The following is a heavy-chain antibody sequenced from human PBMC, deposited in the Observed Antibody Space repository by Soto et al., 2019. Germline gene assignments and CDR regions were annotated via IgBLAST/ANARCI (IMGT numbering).Heavy chain of an antibody. CDR2: ISSSSSYI. CDR1: GFTFSSYS. J-gene: IGHJ6*02. Sequence: KSGGSLRLSCAASGFTFSSYSMNWVRQAPGKGLEWVSSISSSSSYIYYADSVKGRFTISRDNAKNSLYLQMNSLRAEDTAVYYCATYDSSGYYSEEAMKVNYYYYGMDVWGQGTTVTVSS. V-gene: IGHV3-21*01. CDR3: ATYDSSGYYSEEAMKVNYYYYGMDV. D-gene: IGHD3-22*01.